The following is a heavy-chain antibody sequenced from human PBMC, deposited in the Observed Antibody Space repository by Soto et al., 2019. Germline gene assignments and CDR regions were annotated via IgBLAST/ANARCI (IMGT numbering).Heavy chain of an antibody. J-gene: IGHJ6*02. CDR3: ARDYSNYPHYYYGMDV. Sequence: EVQLVESGGGLVQPGGSLRLSCAASGFTFSTYRLNWVRQAPGKGLEWVSYISSGSGTIYYADSVKGRFTISRDNAKNXLYLQMNSLRDEDTAVYYCARDYSNYPHYYYGMDVWGQGATVTVSS. CDR2: ISSGSGTI. CDR1: GFTFSTYR. V-gene: IGHV3-48*02. D-gene: IGHD4-4*01.